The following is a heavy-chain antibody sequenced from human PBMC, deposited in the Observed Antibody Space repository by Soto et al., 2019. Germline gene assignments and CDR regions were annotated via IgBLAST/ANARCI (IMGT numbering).Heavy chain of an antibody. Sequence: QVQLQESGPGLVKPSQTLSLSCTVSGDSISRGGYYWNWIRQHPREGLEWIGYIYHSGSTNYNPSLKSRVTISLDTSKNQLSLELTNLTAADTAVYYIVRDGARSYRLGWFGPWGQGILVTVSS. J-gene: IGHJ5*02. D-gene: IGHD2-15*01. V-gene: IGHV4-31*03. CDR2: IYHSGST. CDR3: VRDGARSYRLGWFGP. CDR1: GDSISRGGYY.